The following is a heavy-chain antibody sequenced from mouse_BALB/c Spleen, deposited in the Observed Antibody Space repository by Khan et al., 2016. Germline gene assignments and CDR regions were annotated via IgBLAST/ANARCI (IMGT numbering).Heavy chain of an antibody. V-gene: IGHV1-4*01. Sequence: QVQLQQSGAKLVKPGASVKMSCKASGYTFTSYTMHWVKQRPGQGLEWIGYINPSSGYTKYNQKFKDKATLTADKSSSTAHMQLSSLTSEDSAVYYCARKSTRASYWGQGTTLTVSS. CDR1: GYTFTSYT. CDR3: ARKSTRASY. J-gene: IGHJ2*01. D-gene: IGHD3-1*01. CDR2: INPSSGYT.